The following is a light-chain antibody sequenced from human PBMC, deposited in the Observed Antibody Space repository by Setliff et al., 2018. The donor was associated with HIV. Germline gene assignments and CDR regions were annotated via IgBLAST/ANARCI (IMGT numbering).Light chain of an antibody. CDR3: CSYAGTYSYI. CDR2: DVT. J-gene: IGLJ1*01. V-gene: IGLV2-11*01. Sequence: QSALTQPRSVSGSPGQSVTFSCTGSSSDVGAYNFVSWYQQHPDKAPKLIIYDVTKRPSGVPDRFSGSKSGDTASLTISGLQSEDEADYYCCSYAGTYSYIFGTGTKVPS. CDR1: SSDVGAYNF.